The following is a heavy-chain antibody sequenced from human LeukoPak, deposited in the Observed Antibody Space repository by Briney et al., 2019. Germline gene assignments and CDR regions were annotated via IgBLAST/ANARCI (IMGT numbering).Heavy chain of an antibody. CDR3: ARLTAARRERWRGKDWFDP. J-gene: IGHJ5*02. D-gene: IGHD6-6*01. Sequence: GESLEISFKGSGFRFTSYWIGWVRPMPGKGLEWMGIIYPGDSDTRYSPSFQGQVIISADKSISTAYLQWSSLKASDTARYDCARLTAARRERWRGKDWFDPWGQGTLVTVSS. V-gene: IGHV5-51*01. CDR2: IYPGDSDT. CDR1: GFRFTSYW.